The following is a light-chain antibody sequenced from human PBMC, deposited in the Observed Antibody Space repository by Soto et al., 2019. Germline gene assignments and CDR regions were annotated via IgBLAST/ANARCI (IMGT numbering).Light chain of an antibody. V-gene: IGKV1-5*03. CDR3: QQYKSYSVT. CDR2: KAS. CDR1: QSLDKW. J-gene: IGKJ4*01. Sequence: DIQMTQSPSTLSASVGDRVTISCRASQSLDKWLAWYQHKPGTAPKLLIYKASTLASGVPSRFSGSGSRTEFILTIISLPPEDFATYYCQQYKSYSVTFGGGTTVEIK.